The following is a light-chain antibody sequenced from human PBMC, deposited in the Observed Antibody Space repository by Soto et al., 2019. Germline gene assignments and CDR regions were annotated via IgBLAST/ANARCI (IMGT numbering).Light chain of an antibody. CDR3: HQCQSWLQT. Sequence: EFVLTQSSATLSSFPGDGVTLSCRASQYINTRLAGYQHRPGQAPRLLIYQTSIRAAGIPARFSASASGTDFALTITAARPEDFAPSYCHQCQSWLQTLGKRT. CDR2: QTS. CDR1: QYINTR. V-gene: IGKV3D-11*03. J-gene: IGKJ1*01.